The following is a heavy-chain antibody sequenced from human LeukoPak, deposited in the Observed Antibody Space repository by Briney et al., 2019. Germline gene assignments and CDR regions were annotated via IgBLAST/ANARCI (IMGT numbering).Heavy chain of an antibody. J-gene: IGHJ4*02. CDR3: ASTYKQIDY. CDR2: IYHSGST. D-gene: IGHD1-1*01. V-gene: IGHV4-30-2*01. Sequence: PSQTLSLTCTVSGGSISSGGYYWSWIRQPPGKGLEWIGYIYHSGSTYYNPSLKSRVTISVDRSKNQFSLKLSSVTAADTAMYYCASTYKQIDYWGQGTLVTVSS. CDR1: GGSISSGGYY.